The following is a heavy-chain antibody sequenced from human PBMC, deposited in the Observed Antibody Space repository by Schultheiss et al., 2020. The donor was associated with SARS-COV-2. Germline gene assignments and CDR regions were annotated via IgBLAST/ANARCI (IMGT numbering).Heavy chain of an antibody. V-gene: IGHV5-51*01. Sequence: GGSLRLSCQGSGYGFASYWIGWVRQLPGKDLEWMGIIYPGNSETRYSPSFEGQVTISADKSISTAYLQWSSLKASDTAMYYCARRGYYDSSGYYYDSGVDPWGQGTLVTVSS. CDR2: IYPGNSET. CDR1: GYGFASYW. J-gene: IGHJ5*02. D-gene: IGHD3-22*01. CDR3: ARRGYYDSSGYYYDSGVDP.